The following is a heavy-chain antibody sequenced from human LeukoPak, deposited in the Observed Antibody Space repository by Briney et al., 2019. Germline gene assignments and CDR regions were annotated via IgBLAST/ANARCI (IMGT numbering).Heavy chain of an antibody. CDR1: GGSISNYY. J-gene: IGHJ4*02. V-gene: IGHV4-4*07. D-gene: IGHD5-12*01. CDR3: ARDRGYDSYFDH. CDR2: IYTSGSS. Sequence: SETLSLTCTVSGGSISNYYWSWIRQPAGKGLEWIGRIYTSGSSNYNPSLKSRVTMPVDTSTNQCSLKLISVTAADTAVYYCARDRGYDSYFDHWGQGTLVTVSS.